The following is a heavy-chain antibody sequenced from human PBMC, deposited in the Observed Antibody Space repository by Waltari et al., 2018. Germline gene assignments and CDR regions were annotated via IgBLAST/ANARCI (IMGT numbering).Heavy chain of an antibody. CDR3: AKDRWELPSY. V-gene: IGHV3-30*02. CDR2: IRYDGSNK. Sequence: QVQLVESGGGVVQPGGSLRLSCAASGFTFSSYGMHWVRQAPGKGLEWVAFIRYDGSNKYYADSVKGRFTISRDNSKNTLYLQMNSLRAEDTAVYYCAKDRWELPSYWGQGTLVTVSS. CDR1: GFTFSSYG. D-gene: IGHD1-26*01. J-gene: IGHJ4*02.